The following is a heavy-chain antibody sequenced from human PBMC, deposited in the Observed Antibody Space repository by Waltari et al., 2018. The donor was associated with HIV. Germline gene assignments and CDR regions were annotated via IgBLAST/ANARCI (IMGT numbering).Heavy chain of an antibody. Sequence: QVQLQESGPGLVKPSQTLSLTCTVSGGSISSGSYSWSWIRQPAGKGLEWIGRVYTSGTTNYNPSLKSRVTISVDTSKNQISLEMRSVTAADTAVYYCARFSLAGWFDPWGQGTLVTVSS. D-gene: IGHD6-19*01. CDR1: GGSISSGSYS. CDR2: VYTSGTT. V-gene: IGHV4-61*02. CDR3: ARFSLAGWFDP. J-gene: IGHJ5*02.